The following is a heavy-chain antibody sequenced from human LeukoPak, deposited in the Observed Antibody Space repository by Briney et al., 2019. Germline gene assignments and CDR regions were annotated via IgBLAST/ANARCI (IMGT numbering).Heavy chain of an antibody. CDR3: YTTSGGRPH. V-gene: IGHV4-39*01. D-gene: IGHD2-2*02. CDR1: GGSISSSGYY. J-gene: IGHJ4*02. CDR2: MYYSGST. Sequence: SETLSLTCTVSGGSISSSGYYWGWIRQPPGKGLEWIGSMYYSGSTNYNPSVKSRVTISADTSRNQFSLNLSSVTTADTAVYYCYTTSGGRPHWGQGTLVTVSS.